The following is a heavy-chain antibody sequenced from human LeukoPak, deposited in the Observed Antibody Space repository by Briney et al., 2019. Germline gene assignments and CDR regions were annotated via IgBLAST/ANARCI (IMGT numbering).Heavy chain of an antibody. J-gene: IGHJ4*02. Sequence: ASVKVSCKASGYTFTSYGISWVRQAPGQGLEWMGWISAYNGNTNYAQKLQGRVTMTTDTSTSTAYMELRSLRSDDTAVYYCARDRVYYDSSGTTFDYWGQGTLVTVSS. V-gene: IGHV1-18*01. CDR1: GYTFTSYG. CDR3: ARDRVYYDSSGTTFDY. CDR2: ISAYNGNT. D-gene: IGHD3-22*01.